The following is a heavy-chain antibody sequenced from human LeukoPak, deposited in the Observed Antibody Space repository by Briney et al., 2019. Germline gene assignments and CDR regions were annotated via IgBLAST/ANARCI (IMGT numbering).Heavy chain of an antibody. CDR3: ARARLDYGDYVYGNRFDP. CDR1: GYTFTSYA. J-gene: IGHJ5*02. V-gene: IGHV7-4-1*02. CDR2: INTNTGNP. Sequence: ASVKVSCKAPGYTFTSYAMNWVRQAPGQGLEWMGWINTNTGNPTYAQGFTGRFVFSLDTSVSTAYLQISSLKAEDTAVYYCARARLDYGDYVYGNRFDPWGQGTLVTVSS. D-gene: IGHD4-17*01.